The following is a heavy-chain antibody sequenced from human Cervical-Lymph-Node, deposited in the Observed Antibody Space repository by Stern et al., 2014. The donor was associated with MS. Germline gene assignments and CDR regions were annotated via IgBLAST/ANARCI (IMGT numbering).Heavy chain of an antibody. V-gene: IGHV4-59*01. Sequence: QVQLQESGPGLVKPSETLSLTCTVAGGSISSYFWRWIRQSPGRALEWIGYNSHSGSTNSNPSLKSRVTISRDTSKNHLSLKLRSVTAADTAVYYCAREAPGGSGWTPFDYWGQGILVTVSS. CDR2: NSHSGST. CDR1: GGSISSYF. J-gene: IGHJ4*02. CDR3: AREAPGGSGWTPFDY. D-gene: IGHD6-19*01.